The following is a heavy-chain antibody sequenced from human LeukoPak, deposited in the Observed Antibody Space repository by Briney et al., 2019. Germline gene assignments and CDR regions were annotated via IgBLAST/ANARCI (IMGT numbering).Heavy chain of an antibody. Sequence: SETLSLTCAVYGGSFSGYYWSWIRQPPGKGLEWIGEINHSGSTNYNPSLKSRVTISIDTSKNQFSLKLSSVTAADTAVYYCARVVVPAAMRYYYYGMDVWGQGTLVTVSS. CDR1: GGSFSGYY. V-gene: IGHV4-34*01. D-gene: IGHD2-2*01. CDR2: INHSGST. CDR3: ARVVVPAAMRYYYYGMDV. J-gene: IGHJ6*02.